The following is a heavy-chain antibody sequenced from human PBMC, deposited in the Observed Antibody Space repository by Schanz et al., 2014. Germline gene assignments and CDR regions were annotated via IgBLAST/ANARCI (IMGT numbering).Heavy chain of an antibody. Sequence: QVQLVQSGAEVKEPGASVKVSCKASGYTFTSSGFSWVRQAPGQGLEWMGWIHGYNAHTNYAQKFQGRVTMTTDTSTSTVYMELRSLRSDDTAVYYCARDRDQWDGNFCDFWGQGTLVTVSS. V-gene: IGHV1-18*01. D-gene: IGHD1-26*01. CDR1: GYTFTSSG. CDR2: IHGYNAHT. CDR3: ARDRDQWDGNFCDF. J-gene: IGHJ4*02.